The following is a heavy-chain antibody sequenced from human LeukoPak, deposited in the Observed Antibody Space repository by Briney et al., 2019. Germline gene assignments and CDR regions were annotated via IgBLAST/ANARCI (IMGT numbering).Heavy chain of an antibody. D-gene: IGHD4-23*01. J-gene: IGHJ4*02. CDR2: IGYEGVHK. V-gene: IGHV3-30*02. CDR1: GFTFNNFG. Sequence: GGSLRLSCAASGFTFNNFGMHWVRQAPGKGLEWVSFIGYEGVHKYYADSVKGRFTISKDSSKATLYLQMNSLRPEDTAVYYCAKDLHGGYSSDYWGQGTLVTVFS. CDR3: AKDLHGGYSSDY.